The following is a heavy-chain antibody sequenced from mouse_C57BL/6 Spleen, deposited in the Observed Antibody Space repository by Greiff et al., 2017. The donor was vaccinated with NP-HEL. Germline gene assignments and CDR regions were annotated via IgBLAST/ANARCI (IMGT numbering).Heavy chain of an antibody. CDR3: ARGTTVPSTWFAY. V-gene: IGHV1-69*01. J-gene: IGHJ3*01. CDR1: GYTFTSYW. CDR2: IDPSDSYT. Sequence: QVQLQQPGAELVMPGASVKLSCKASGYTFTSYWMHWVKQRPGQGLEWIGEIDPSDSYTNYNQKFKGKSTLTVDKSSSTADMQLSSLTSEDSAVYYCARGTTVPSTWFAYWGQGTLVTVSA. D-gene: IGHD1-1*01.